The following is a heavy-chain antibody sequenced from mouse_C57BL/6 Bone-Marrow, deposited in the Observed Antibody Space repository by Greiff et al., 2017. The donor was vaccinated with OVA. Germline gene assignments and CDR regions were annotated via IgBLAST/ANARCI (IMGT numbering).Heavy chain of an antibody. CDR3: TTWGVIY. CDR1: GFNIKDDY. V-gene: IGHV14-4*01. Sequence: EVMLVESGAELVRPGASVKLSCTASGFNIKDDYMHWVKQRPEQGLEWIGWIDPENGDTEYASKFQGKATITADTSSNTAYLQLSSLTSEDTAVYYCTTWGVIYWGQGTTLTVSS. J-gene: IGHJ2*01. CDR2: IDPENGDT.